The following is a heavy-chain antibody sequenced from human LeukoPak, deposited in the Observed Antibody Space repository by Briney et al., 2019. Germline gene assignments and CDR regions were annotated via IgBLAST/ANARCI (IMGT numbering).Heavy chain of an antibody. V-gene: IGHV3-53*01. CDR3: ARNQQLGGHSYYYYGMDV. CDR2: IHSDGTT. Sequence: GGSLRLSCAASEFSVSHNYMSWVRQAPGKGLEWVSVIHSDGTTHYADSVKGRFTISRDNSKNTLYLQMNSLRADDTAIYYCARNQQLGGHSYYYYGMDVWGQGTTVTVSS. D-gene: IGHD3-16*01. CDR1: EFSVSHNY. J-gene: IGHJ6*02.